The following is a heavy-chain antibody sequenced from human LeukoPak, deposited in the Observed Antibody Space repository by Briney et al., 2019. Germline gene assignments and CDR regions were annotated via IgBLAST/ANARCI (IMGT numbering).Heavy chain of an antibody. V-gene: IGHV1-18*01. CDR3: ASAGILTGYYSNDY. CDR1: GYTFTSYG. CDR2: ISAYNGNT. Sequence: ASVKVSCKASGYTFTSYGISWVRQAPGQGLEWMGWISAYNGNTNYAQKLQGRVTMTTDTSTSTAYMELRSLRSDDTAVYYCASAGILTGYYSNDYWGQGTLVTVSS. D-gene: IGHD3-9*01. J-gene: IGHJ4*02.